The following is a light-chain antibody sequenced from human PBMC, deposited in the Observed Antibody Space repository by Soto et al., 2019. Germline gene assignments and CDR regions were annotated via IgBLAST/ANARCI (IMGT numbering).Light chain of an antibody. CDR2: DAS. Sequence: EIVLTQSPATLSLSPGERATLSCRASQSVSSYLAWYQQKPGQAPRLLIYDASNRATGIPARFSGSGSGTDFTLTISSLEREDFAGYYCQQRSNWLFTFGQGTRLEIK. CDR3: QQRSNWLFT. J-gene: IGKJ5*01. CDR1: QSVSSY. V-gene: IGKV3-11*01.